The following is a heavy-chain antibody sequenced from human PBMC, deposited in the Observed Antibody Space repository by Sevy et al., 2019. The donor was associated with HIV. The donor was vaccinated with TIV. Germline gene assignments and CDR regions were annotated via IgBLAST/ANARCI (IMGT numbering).Heavy chain of an antibody. CDR1: GFRFSGYA. D-gene: IGHD3-16*01. CDR2: ISNDATKK. J-gene: IGHJ4*02. CDR3: ARDGGGDYFDY. V-gene: IGHV3-30*04. Sequence: GESLKISCAASGFRFSGYAMHWVRQAPGKGLEWMAVISNDATKKYHINSVKGRFTISRDNAKNTLYLQMNSLRSEDTAVYYWARDGGGDYFDYWGQGTLVTVSS.